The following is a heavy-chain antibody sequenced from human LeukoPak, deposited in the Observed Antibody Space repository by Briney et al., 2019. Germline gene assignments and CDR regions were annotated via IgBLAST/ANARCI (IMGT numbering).Heavy chain of an antibody. CDR2: IYHSGST. D-gene: IGHD4-17*01. J-gene: IGHJ4*02. Sequence: SETLSLTCTVSGGYISSYYWSWIRQPPGKGLEWIRYIYHSGSTNYNHSLKSRVTISGDTSNNQFSLKLSSVTAADTAVYYCARDSHYGDPDYWGRGTLVTVTS. CDR1: GGYISSYY. V-gene: IGHV4-59*01. CDR3: ARDSHYGDPDY.